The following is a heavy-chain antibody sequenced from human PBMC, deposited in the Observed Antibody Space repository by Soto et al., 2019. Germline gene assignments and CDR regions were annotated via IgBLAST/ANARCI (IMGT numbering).Heavy chain of an antibody. CDR2: IYYSGST. Sequence: SETLSPTCTVSGGSISSYYWSWIRQPPGKGLEWIGYIYYSGSTNYNPSLKSRVTLSVDTSKNQFSLKLSSVTAADTAVYYCARIGSSASPLKVWGQGTLVTVSS. V-gene: IGHV4-59*01. CDR3: ARIGSSASPLKV. D-gene: IGHD2-2*01. J-gene: IGHJ4*02. CDR1: GGSISSYY.